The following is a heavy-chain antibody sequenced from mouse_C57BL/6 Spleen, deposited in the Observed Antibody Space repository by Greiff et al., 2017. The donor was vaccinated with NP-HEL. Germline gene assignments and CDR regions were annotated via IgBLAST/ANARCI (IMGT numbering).Heavy chain of an antibody. CDR1: GFTFSSYA. CDR3: ARHRRRYSKAFDY. V-gene: IGHV5-4*01. J-gene: IGHJ2*01. CDR2: ISDGGSYT. Sequence: EVQLVESGGGLVKPGGSLKLSCAASGFTFSSYAMSWVRQTPEKRLEWVATISDGGSYTYYPDNVKGRFTISRDNAKNNLYLQMSHLKSEDTAMYYCARHRRRYSKAFDYSGEGTTLTVSS. D-gene: IGHD2-12*01.